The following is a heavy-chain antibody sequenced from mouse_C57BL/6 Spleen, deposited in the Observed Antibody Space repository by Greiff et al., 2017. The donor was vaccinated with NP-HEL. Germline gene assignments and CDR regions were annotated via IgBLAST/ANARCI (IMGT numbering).Heavy chain of an antibody. J-gene: IGHJ2*01. D-gene: IGHD2-3*01. CDR3: ARDDGYLDY. V-gene: IGHV1-55*01. CDR2: IYPGSGST. Sequence: QVQLKQPGAELVKPGASVKMSCKASGYTFTSYWITWVKQRPGQGLEWIGDIYPGSGSTNYNEKFKSKATLTVDKSSSTAYMQLSSLTSEDSAVYYCARDDGYLDYWGKGTTLTVSS. CDR1: GYTFTSYW.